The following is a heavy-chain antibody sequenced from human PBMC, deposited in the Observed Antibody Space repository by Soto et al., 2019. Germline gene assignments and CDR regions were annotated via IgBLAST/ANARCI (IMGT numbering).Heavy chain of an antibody. CDR1: GGSFSGYY. D-gene: IGHD2-8*02. J-gene: IGHJ4*02. Sequence: SETLSLTCSVDGGSFSGYYWTWIRQPPGKGLEWIGEINHSGSTNYNPSLKSRVTISVDTSKNQFSLKLTSVTAADTAGYYCARDKITGLFDYWGQGTLVTV. V-gene: IGHV4-34*01. CDR3: ARDKITGLFDY. CDR2: INHSGST.